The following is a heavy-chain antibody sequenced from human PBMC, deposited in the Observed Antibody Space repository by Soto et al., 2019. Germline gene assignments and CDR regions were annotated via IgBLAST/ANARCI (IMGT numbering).Heavy chain of an antibody. V-gene: IGHV1-18*04. CDR2: ISAYNGNT. J-gene: IGHJ5*02. Sequence: GALVKGSCTAPGYTFTRYGISWVRQAPGQGLEWMGWISAYNGNTNHAQKLQGRVTMTTDTSTSTAYMELRSLRSDETAVYYCARDIAVVNWFDPWGQGTMVTVYS. CDR3: ARDIAVVNWFDP. CDR1: GYTFTRYG. D-gene: IGHD6-19*01.